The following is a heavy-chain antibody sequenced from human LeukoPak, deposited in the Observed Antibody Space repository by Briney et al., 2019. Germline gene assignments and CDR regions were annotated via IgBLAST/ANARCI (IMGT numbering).Heavy chain of an antibody. CDR1: GYTFTGSY. J-gene: IGHJ4*02. CDR3: ARGGAFCSITSCHEFDH. V-gene: IGHV1-2*02. Sequence: GSLRLSCAASGYTFTGSYMHWVRQAPGKGLEWMAWTNPSTGGTKSAQPFEGRVTITRDASNTTGYLELRSRRLDDTVTYDCARGGAFCSITSCHEFDHWGQGTLVIVSS. CDR2: TNPSTGGT. D-gene: IGHD2-2*01.